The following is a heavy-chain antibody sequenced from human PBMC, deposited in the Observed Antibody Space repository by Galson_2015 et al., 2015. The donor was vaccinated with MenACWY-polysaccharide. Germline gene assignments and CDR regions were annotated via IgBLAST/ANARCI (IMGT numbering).Heavy chain of an antibody. CDR3: ARGYSAYD. CDR2: IKRDGSST. CDR1: GFTFSTYW. V-gene: IGHV3-74*01. Sequence: SLRLSYAASGFTFSTYWMHGLRQAPGKGLVWVSRIKRDGSSTNYADSVKGRFTIAKDNAKNTLYLQMNSLRAEDTALYYCARGYSAYDWGRGTLVTVSA. D-gene: IGHD5-12*01. J-gene: IGHJ4*02.